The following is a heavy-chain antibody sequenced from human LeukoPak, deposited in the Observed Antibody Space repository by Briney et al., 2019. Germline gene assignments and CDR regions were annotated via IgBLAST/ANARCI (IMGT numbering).Heavy chain of an antibody. CDR2: ISGGGGGT. CDR1: GFIFSTYT. CDR3: AKGTERYREVSSFDY. D-gene: IGHD3-10*01. J-gene: IGHJ4*02. Sequence: GGSLRLSCAASGFIFSTYTMNWVRQAPGKGLEWVSAISGGGGGTYYADFVKGRFTISRDNSKNTLYLQMNSLRAEDTAAYYCAKGTERYREVSSFDYWGQGTLVAVPS. V-gene: IGHV3-23*01.